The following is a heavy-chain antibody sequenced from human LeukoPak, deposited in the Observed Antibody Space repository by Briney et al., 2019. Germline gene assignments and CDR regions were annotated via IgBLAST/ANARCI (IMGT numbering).Heavy chain of an antibody. D-gene: IGHD5-18*01. Sequence: SETLSLTCAVYSGSFSSYYWSWIRQPPGKGLEWIGEINHSGSTNYNPSLKSRVTISVDTSKNQFSLRLNSVTAADTAVYYCASGAAGTAMPYFDNWGQGTLVTVSS. CDR3: ASGAAGTAMPYFDN. CDR1: SGSFSSYY. CDR2: INHSGST. J-gene: IGHJ4*02. V-gene: IGHV4-34*01.